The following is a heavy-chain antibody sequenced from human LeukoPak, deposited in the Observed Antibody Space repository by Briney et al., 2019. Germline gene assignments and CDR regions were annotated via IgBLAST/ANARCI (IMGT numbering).Heavy chain of an antibody. V-gene: IGHV3-74*01. Sequence: PGGSLRLSCAASGFTFSSSWMPWVRQAPGKGLVWVSRINSDGTITTYADSVKGRFTISRDNAKHTLYLQMNSLRAEDTAVYYCARGCSSTSCYLYYWGQGTMVTVSS. J-gene: IGHJ4*02. CDR2: INSDGTIT. CDR3: ARGCSSTSCYLYY. D-gene: IGHD2-2*01. CDR1: GFTFSSSW.